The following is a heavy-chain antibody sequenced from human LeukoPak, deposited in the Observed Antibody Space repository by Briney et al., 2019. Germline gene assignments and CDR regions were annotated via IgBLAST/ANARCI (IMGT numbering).Heavy chain of an antibody. CDR2: INPDGSGT. CDR3: VSMMGGRRDY. CDR1: GFSFSDYS. Sequence: PGGSLRLSCAASGFSFSDYSMNWVRRAPGKGLVWVSRINPDGSGTNYADSVKGRFTISRDNSKDTLYLQMNSLTAEDTAVYFCVSMMGGRRDYWGQGTLVTVSS. D-gene: IGHD1-26*01. V-gene: IGHV3-74*01. J-gene: IGHJ4*02.